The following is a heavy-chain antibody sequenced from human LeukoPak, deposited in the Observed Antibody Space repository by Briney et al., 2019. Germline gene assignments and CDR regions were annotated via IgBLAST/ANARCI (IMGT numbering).Heavy chain of an antibody. D-gene: IGHD3-10*01. V-gene: IGHV3-9*01. Sequence: PGGSLRLSCAASGFTFSNYWMHWVRQAPGKGLEWVSGISWNSGSIGYADSVKGRFTISRDNAKNSLYLQMNSLRAEDTALYYCAKDIASMVRGVMGAFDIWGQGTMVTVSS. J-gene: IGHJ3*02. CDR2: ISWNSGSI. CDR3: AKDIASMVRGVMGAFDI. CDR1: GFTFSNYW.